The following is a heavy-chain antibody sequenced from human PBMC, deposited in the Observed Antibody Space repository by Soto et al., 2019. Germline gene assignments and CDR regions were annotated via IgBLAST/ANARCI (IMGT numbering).Heavy chain of an antibody. CDR2: IYYSGNT. CDR3: ASIAAPGTTHFDF. J-gene: IGHJ4*02. V-gene: IGHV4-39*01. D-gene: IGHD6-13*01. CDR1: GGSIGSSSYY. Sequence: ETLSLACTVSGGSIGSSSYYWGWIRQSPGKGLEWIGNIYYSGNTFYNPSLQSRVAISVDTSKNQFYLHLSSVTAADTAIFYCASIAAPGTTHFDFWGQGTLVIVSS.